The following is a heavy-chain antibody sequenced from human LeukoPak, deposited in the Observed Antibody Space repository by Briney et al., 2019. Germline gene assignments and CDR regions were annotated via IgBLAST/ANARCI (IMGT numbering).Heavy chain of an antibody. CDR1: GGTFSSYA. V-gene: IGHV1-69*05. CDR3: AISNPYGDYVFVPREYNWFDP. J-gene: IGHJ5*02. D-gene: IGHD4-17*01. Sequence: SVKVSCKASGGTFSSYAISWVRQAPGQGLEWMGGIIPISGTANYAQKFQGRVTITTDESTSTAYMELSSLRSEDTAVYYCAISNPYGDYVFVPREYNWFDPWGQGTLVTVSS. CDR2: IIPISGTA.